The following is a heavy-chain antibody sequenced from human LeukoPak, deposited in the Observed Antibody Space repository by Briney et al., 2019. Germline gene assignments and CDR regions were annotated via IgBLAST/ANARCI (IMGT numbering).Heavy chain of an antibody. Sequence: QPGGSLRLSCAASGFTFSSYAMSWVRQAPGKGLEWVSAISGSGGSTYYEDSVKGRLTISRDNSKKTLYLQMNSLRAEDTAVYYCAKAYYDYVWGSYRDQYYFDYWGQGTLVTVSS. D-gene: IGHD3-16*02. J-gene: IGHJ4*02. CDR2: ISGSGGST. CDR3: AKAYYDYVWGSYRDQYYFDY. CDR1: GFTFSSYA. V-gene: IGHV3-23*01.